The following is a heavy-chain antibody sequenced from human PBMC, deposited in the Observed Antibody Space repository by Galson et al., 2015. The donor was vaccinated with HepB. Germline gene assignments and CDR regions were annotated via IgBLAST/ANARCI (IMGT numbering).Heavy chain of an antibody. CDR2: IYSGGST. CDR1: GFTVSSNY. V-gene: IGHV3-66*01. D-gene: IGHD6-13*01. J-gene: IGHJ4*02. Sequence: LRLSCGASGFTVSSNYMSWVRQAPGKGLEWVSVIYSGGSTYYADSVKGRFTISRDNSKNTLYLQMNSLRAEDTAVYYCARDVQALYSSSWYGGERWGQGTLVTVSS. CDR3: ARDVQALYSSSWYGGER.